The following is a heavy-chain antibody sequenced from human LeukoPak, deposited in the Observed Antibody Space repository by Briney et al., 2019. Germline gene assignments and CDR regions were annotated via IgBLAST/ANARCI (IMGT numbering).Heavy chain of an antibody. CDR1: EFSVGSNY. Sequence: GGSLRLSCAASEFSVGSNYMTWVRQAPGKGLEWVSLIYSGGSTYYADSVKGRFTISRDNAKNSLYLQMNSLRAEDTAVYYCARDYGGSSPFDYWGQGTLVTVSS. J-gene: IGHJ4*02. CDR2: IYSGGST. CDR3: ARDYGGSSPFDY. V-gene: IGHV3-66*01. D-gene: IGHD4-23*01.